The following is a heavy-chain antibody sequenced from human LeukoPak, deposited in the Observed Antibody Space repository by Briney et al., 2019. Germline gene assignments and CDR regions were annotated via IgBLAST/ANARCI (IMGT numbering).Heavy chain of an antibody. CDR2: INHSGST. CDR3: ARDYYSDAFDI. CDR1: GGSFSGYY. Sequence: SETLSLTCAVYGGSFSGYYWSWIRQPPGKGLEWIGEINHSGSTNYNPSLKSRVTISVDTSKNQFSLKLSSVTAADTAVYYCARDYYSDAFDIWGQGTMVTVSS. J-gene: IGHJ3*02. V-gene: IGHV4-34*01. D-gene: IGHD3-22*01.